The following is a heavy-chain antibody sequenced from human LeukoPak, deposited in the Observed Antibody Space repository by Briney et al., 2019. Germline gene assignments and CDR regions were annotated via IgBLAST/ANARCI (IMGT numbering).Heavy chain of an antibody. Sequence: ASVKVSCKASRYTFTDYYMYWVRQAPGQGLEWMGWINPNSGGTNYAQKFQGRVTMTRDTSINTAYMELSRLRSDDTAVYYCATALKFYYDSSGIPYDAFDIWGQGTLVTVSS. V-gene: IGHV1-2*02. CDR3: ATALKFYYDSSGIPYDAFDI. J-gene: IGHJ3*02. CDR2: INPNSGGT. D-gene: IGHD3-22*01. CDR1: RYTFTDYY.